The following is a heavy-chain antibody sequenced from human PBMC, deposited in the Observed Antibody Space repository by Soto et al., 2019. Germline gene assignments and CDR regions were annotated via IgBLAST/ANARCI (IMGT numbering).Heavy chain of an antibody. CDR2: ISGSGGST. CDR1: GFTFSSYA. Sequence: GGSLRLSCAASGFTFSSYAMSWVRQAPGKGLEWVSAISGSGGSTYYADSVKGRFTISRDNSKNTLYLQMNSLRAEDTAVYYCAKGLGVDFWSGGGTYGMDVWGQGTTVTVSS. V-gene: IGHV3-23*01. D-gene: IGHD3-3*01. CDR3: AKGLGVDFWSGGGTYGMDV. J-gene: IGHJ6*02.